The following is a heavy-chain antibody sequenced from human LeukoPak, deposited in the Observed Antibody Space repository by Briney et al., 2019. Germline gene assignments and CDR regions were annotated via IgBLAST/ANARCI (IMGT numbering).Heavy chain of an antibody. CDR3: ASRSSSWPYFDY. CDR1: GGSISNNW. J-gene: IGHJ4*02. V-gene: IGHV4-4*02. D-gene: IGHD6-13*01. CDR2: ISQSART. Sequence: SETLSLACAVTGGSISNNWWTWVRQPPGKGLEWIGEISQSARTNYNPSLKSRVTISVDRSKNQFSLKLSSVTAADTAVYYCASRSSSWPYFDYWGQGTLVTVSS.